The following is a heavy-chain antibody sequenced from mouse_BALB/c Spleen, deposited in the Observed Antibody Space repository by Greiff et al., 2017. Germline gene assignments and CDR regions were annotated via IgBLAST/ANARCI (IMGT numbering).Heavy chain of an antibody. D-gene: IGHD5-1*01. CDR2: ISCYNGAT. Sequence: LVKTGASVKISCKASGYSFTGYYMHWVKQSHGKSLEWIGYISCYNGATSYNQKFKGKATFTVDTSSSTAYMQFNSLTSEDSAVYYCARHGTYFPYAMDYWGQGTSVTVSS. J-gene: IGHJ4*01. CDR1: GYSFTGYY. CDR3: ARHGTYFPYAMDY. V-gene: IGHV1S34*01.